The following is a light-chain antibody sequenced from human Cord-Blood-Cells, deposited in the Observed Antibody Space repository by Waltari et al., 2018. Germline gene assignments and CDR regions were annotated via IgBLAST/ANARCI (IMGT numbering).Light chain of an antibody. CDR1: QSVSSY. V-gene: IGKV3-11*01. CDR2: DAS. J-gene: IGKJ2*01. CDR3: QQRSNWPT. Sequence: EIVLTQSPATLSLSPGERATLSCRVSQSVSSYLAWYQQKPGQAPRLLIYDASNRATGIPARFSGSGSGTDFTLTNSSLEPEDFAVYYCQQRSNWPTFGQGTKLEIK.